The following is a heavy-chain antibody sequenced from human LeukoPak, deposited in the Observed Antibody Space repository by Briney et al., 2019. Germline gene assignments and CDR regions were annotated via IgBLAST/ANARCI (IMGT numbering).Heavy chain of an antibody. CDR1: GGSISRYY. J-gene: IGHJ3*02. D-gene: IGHD4-23*01. Sequence: SETLSLTCTVSGGSISRYYWSWIRQPPGKGLEWIGYIYYSGSTDYNPSLKSRVTISVDTPKNQFSLKLSSVTAADTAVYYCARRFGTTTMAYDAFDIWGQGTMVTVSS. CDR2: IYYSGST. CDR3: ARRFGTTTMAYDAFDI. V-gene: IGHV4-59*08.